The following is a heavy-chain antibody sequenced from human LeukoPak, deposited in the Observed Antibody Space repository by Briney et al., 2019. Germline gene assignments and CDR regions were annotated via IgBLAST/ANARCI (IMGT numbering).Heavy chain of an antibody. CDR1: GYSFTNYW. Sequence: GESLQISCQGSGYSFTNYWIGWVRQMPGKGLEWMGIIYPADSDTRYSPSFQGQVTISVDKSISTAYLQWSSLKASDTAMYYCARQGDGYINNYFDPWGQGTLVTVSS. CDR3: ARQGDGYINNYFDP. CDR2: IYPADSDT. V-gene: IGHV5-51*01. D-gene: IGHD5-24*01. J-gene: IGHJ5*02.